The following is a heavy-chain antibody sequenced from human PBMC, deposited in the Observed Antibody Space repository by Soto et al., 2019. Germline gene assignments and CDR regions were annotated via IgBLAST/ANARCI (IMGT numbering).Heavy chain of an antibody. CDR1: GFSLSTSGVG. D-gene: IGHD3-10*01. Sequence: QITLKESGPTLVKPTQTLTLTCTFSGFSLSTSGVGVGWIRQPPGKALEWLALIYWDDDKRYSPSLKSRLTNTTDNSKHQVVLTMTNMDPVDTATYYCAHGESSPPVGQFDYWGQGTLVTVSS. CDR3: AHGESSPPVGQFDY. J-gene: IGHJ4*02. CDR2: IYWDDDK. V-gene: IGHV2-5*02.